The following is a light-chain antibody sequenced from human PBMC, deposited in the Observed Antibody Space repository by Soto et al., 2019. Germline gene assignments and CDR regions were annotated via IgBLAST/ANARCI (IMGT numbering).Light chain of an antibody. CDR1: SYNIGKNL. V-gene: IGLV1-47*01. Sequence: QLVLTQPPSASGTPGQRVTISCSGGSYNIGKNLVYWYQQRPGTAPKLLIFKTDARPSGVPERFSGSNSGSSASLAISGLRSEDEADYFCAAWDDTLNGQVFGGGTQLTVL. J-gene: IGLJ3*02. CDR3: AAWDDTLNGQV. CDR2: KTD.